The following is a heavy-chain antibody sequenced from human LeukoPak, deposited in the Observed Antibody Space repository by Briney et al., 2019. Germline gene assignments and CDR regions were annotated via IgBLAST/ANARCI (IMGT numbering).Heavy chain of an antibody. D-gene: IGHD2-2*01. J-gene: IGHJ4*02. V-gene: IGHV4-30-2*01. CDR2: IYHSGST. CDR3: ARGGGYCSSTSCSRGFDY. CDR1: GGSISSGGYY. Sequence: PSQTLSLTCTVSGGSISSGGYYWRWLRQPPGKGLEWIGYIYHSGSTYYNPSLKSRVTISVDRSKNQFSLKLSSVTAADTAVYYCARGGGYCSSTSCSRGFDYWGQGTLVTVSS.